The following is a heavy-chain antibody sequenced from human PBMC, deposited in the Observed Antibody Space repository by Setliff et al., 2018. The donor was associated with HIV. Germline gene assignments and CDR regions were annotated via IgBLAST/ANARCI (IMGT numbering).Heavy chain of an antibody. J-gene: IGHJ3*02. CDR3: ARDRENYYDSTGAFDI. Sequence: SETLSLTCTVSGASITTDTYYWSWIRQPPGKGLEWIGYIYDSGRTYYNPSLKSRVTISVDTSKNQFSLKLSSVTAADTAVYYCARDRENYYDSTGAFDIWGQGTMVTVSS. CDR2: IYDSGRT. CDR1: GASITTDTYY. V-gene: IGHV4-30-4*08. D-gene: IGHD3-22*01.